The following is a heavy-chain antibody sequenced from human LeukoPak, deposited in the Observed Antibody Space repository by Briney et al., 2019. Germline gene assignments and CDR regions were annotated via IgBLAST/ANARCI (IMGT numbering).Heavy chain of an antibody. CDR2: IYTSGST. J-gene: IGHJ4*02. Sequence: KPSQTLSLTCTVSGGSISSGSYYWSWIRQPAGKGLEWIGRIYTSGSTNYNPSLKSRVTISVDTSKNQFSLKLSSVTAADTAVYYCARDSPMYSSSWSNRFIDYWGQGTLVTVSS. D-gene: IGHD6-13*01. CDR1: GGSISSGSYY. V-gene: IGHV4-61*02. CDR3: ARDSPMYSSSWSNRFIDY.